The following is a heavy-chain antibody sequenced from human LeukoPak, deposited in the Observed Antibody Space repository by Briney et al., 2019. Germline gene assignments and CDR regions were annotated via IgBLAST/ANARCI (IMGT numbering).Heavy chain of an antibody. CDR1: GYTFTGYY. V-gene: IGHV1-2*06. CDR3: ATEGSPKYFDY. J-gene: IGHJ4*02. Sequence: ASVKVSCKASGYTFTGYYVHWVRQAPGQGLEWMGRINPNSGDTNYAQKLQGRVTMTTDTSTSTAYMELRSLRSDDTAVYYCATEGSPKYFDYWGQGTLVTVSS. CDR2: INPNSGDT.